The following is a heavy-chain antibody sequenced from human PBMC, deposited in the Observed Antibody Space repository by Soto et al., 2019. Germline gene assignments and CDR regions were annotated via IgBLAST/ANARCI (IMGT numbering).Heavy chain of an antibody. Sequence: PSETLSLTCTVSGGSITSSSYYWGWIRQPPGKGLEWIGSIYYSGSTYYNPSLKSRVTISVDTSKNQFSLKLSSLRAEDTAVYYCVKALVTIAAAGIFDYWGQGTLVTVSS. CDR3: VKALVTIAAAGIFDY. CDR2: IYYSGST. CDR1: GGSITSSSYY. V-gene: IGHV4-39*01. J-gene: IGHJ4*02. D-gene: IGHD6-13*01.